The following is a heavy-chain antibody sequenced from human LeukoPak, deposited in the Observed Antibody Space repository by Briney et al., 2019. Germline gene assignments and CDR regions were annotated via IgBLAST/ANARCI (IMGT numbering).Heavy chain of an antibody. CDR3: ARVFRFSYFDY. CDR1: GDSINSSTSY. V-gene: IGHV4-39*07. J-gene: IGHJ4*02. D-gene: IGHD3-3*01. Sequence: SETLSLTCSVSGDSINSSTSYWGWVRQPPGKGLGRIGTIFYSGSIYNNPSLKGQVTMSLDTSKNQFSLRLRSVTAADTAFYYCARVFRFSYFDYWGQGAPITVS. CDR2: IFYSGSI.